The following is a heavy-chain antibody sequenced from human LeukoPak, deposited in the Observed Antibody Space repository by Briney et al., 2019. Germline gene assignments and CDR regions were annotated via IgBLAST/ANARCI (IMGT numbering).Heavy chain of an antibody. V-gene: IGHV3-7*01. J-gene: IGHJ4*02. CDR1: GFTFSSYW. D-gene: IGHD1-26*01. CDR2: IKQDGSEK. Sequence: GGSRRLSCAASGFTFSSYWMSWVRQAPGKGLEWVANIKQDGSEKYYVDSVKGRFTISRDNAKNSLYLQMNSLRAEDTAVYYCAREAEWELLHPFDYWGQRTLVTVSS. CDR3: AREAEWELLHPFDY.